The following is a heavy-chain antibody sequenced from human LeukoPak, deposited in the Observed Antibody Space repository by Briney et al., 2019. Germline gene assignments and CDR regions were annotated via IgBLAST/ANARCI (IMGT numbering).Heavy chain of an antibody. Sequence: SETLSLTCTVSGGSISSYYWSWIRQPAGKGLEWIGRIYTSGSTNYNPSLKSRVTMSVDTSKNQFSLKLSSVTAADTAVYYCARGEQPHIHSSSRRSRGAFDIWGQGTMVTVSS. CDR1: GGSISSYY. D-gene: IGHD6-6*01. V-gene: IGHV4-4*07. J-gene: IGHJ3*02. CDR3: ARGEQPHIHSSSRRSRGAFDI. CDR2: IYTSGST.